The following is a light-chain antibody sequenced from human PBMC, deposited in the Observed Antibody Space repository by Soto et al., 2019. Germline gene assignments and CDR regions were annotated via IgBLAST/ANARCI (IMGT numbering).Light chain of an antibody. CDR2: DST. CDR1: SSNIGAGYD. J-gene: IGLJ2*01. Sequence: QSAVTQPPSVFGALGQRVTISCTGSSSNIGAGYDVQWYQQLPGTAPKLLIYDSTKRPSGVPDRFSGSKFGTSASLAITGLQAEDEAHYYCQSYDSSPSAYVIFGGGTKLTVL. CDR3: QSYDSSPSAYVI. V-gene: IGLV1-40*01.